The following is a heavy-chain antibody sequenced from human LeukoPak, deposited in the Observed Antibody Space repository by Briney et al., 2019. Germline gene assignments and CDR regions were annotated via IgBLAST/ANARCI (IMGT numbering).Heavy chain of an antibody. CDR1: GYTFTSYD. D-gene: IGHD1-26*01. V-gene: IGHV1-8*03. J-gene: IGHJ3*02. Sequence: ASVKVSCKASGYTFTSYDINWVRQATGQGLEWMGWMNPNSGNTGYAQKFQGRVTITRNTSISTAYMELSSLRSEDTAVYYCARGRKGSYLDAFDIWGQGTMVTVSS. CDR3: ARGRKGSYLDAFDI. CDR2: MNPNSGNT.